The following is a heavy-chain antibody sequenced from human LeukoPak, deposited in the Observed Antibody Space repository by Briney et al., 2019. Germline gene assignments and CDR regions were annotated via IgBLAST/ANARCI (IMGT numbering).Heavy chain of an antibody. CDR3: ARDVLGGGWYYYDSSGSDAFDI. J-gene: IGHJ3*02. V-gene: IGHV1-18*01. Sequence: ASVKVSCKASGYTFTSYGISWVRQAPEQGLEWMGWISAYNGNTNYARKLQGRVTMTTDTSTSTAYMELRSLRSDDTAVYYCARDVLGGGWYYYDSSGSDAFDIWGQGTMVTVSS. CDR2: ISAYNGNT. CDR1: GYTFTSYG. D-gene: IGHD3-22*01.